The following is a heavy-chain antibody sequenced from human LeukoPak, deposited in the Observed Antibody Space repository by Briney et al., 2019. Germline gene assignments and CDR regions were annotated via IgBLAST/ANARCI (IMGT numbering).Heavy chain of an antibody. D-gene: IGHD1-7*01. V-gene: IGHV4-61*02. CDR1: GGSISSGSYY. CDR2: IYSSEST. CDR3: ARGQTTYDY. J-gene: IGHJ4*02. Sequence: PSETLSLTCTVSGGSISSGSYYWSWIRQPAGKGLEWIGRIYSSESTNYNPSLKSRVTISVDTSKNQFSLKLSSVTAADTAVYYCARGQTTYDYWGQGTLVTVSS.